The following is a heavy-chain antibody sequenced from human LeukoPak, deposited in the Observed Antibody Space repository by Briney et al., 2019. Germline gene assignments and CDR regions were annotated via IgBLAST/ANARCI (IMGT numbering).Heavy chain of an antibody. CDR2: IYSGGST. Sequence: GGSLRLSCAASGFTVSSNYLSWVRQAPGKGLEWVPVIYSGGSTYYADSVKGRFTISRDNSKNTLYLQMNSLRAEDTAVYYCARVGGSGYWYFDLWGRGTLVTVSS. CDR1: GFTVSSNY. J-gene: IGHJ2*01. CDR3: ARVGGSGYWYFDL. D-gene: IGHD6-19*01. V-gene: IGHV3-53*01.